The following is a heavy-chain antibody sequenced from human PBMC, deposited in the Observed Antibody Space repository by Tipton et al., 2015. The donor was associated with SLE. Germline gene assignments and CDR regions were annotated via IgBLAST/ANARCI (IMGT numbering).Heavy chain of an antibody. Sequence: SLRLSCAASGFTVSSNYMSWVRQAPGKGLEWVSVIYSGGSTYYADSAKGRFTISRDNSKNTLYLQMNSLRAEDTAVYYCAREDYSKLFDYWGQGTLVTVSS. J-gene: IGHJ4*02. CDR3: AREDYSKLFDY. V-gene: IGHV3-53*05. CDR1: GFTVSSNY. D-gene: IGHD4-11*01. CDR2: IYSGGST.